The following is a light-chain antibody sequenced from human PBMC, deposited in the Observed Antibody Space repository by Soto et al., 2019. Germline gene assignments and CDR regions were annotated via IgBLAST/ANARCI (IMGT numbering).Light chain of an antibody. V-gene: IGKV1-17*01. CDR1: QAIGND. Sequence: DIQMTQSPPSLSASVGDSVSITCRTSQAIGNDVAWYQQKPGKAPKRLIYAASTLQGGVPARFSGYGSGTEFILTITSLLPEDFATYFCLQHKSYPFTFGRGTSLEIK. J-gene: IGKJ2*01. CDR3: LQHKSYPFT. CDR2: AAS.